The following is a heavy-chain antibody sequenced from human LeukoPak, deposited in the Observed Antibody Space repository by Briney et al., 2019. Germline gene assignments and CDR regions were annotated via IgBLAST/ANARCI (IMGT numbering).Heavy chain of an antibody. CDR1: GYTFTSYY. CDR3: ARAYYYDSSGYYWREKNWFDP. J-gene: IGHJ5*02. D-gene: IGHD3-22*01. CDR2: INPSGGST. Sequence: ASVKVSCKASGYTFTSYYMHWVRQAPGQGLEWMGIINPSGGSTSYAQKFQGRVTMTRDTSTSTVYMELSSLRSEDTAVYYCARAYYYDSSGYYWREKNWFDPWGQGTLVTVSS. V-gene: IGHV1-46*01.